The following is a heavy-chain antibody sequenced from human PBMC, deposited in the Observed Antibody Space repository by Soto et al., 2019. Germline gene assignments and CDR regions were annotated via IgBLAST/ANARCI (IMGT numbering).Heavy chain of an antibody. V-gene: IGHV1-69*13. CDR1: GGTFSSYA. D-gene: IGHD2-2*01. Sequence: ASVKVSCKASGGTFSSYAISWVRQAPGQGLEWMGGIIPIFGTANYAQKFQGRVTITADESTSTAYMELSSLRSEDTAGYYCALDIVVVPAAIPGVYYYGMDVWGQGTTVTVSS. CDR2: IIPIFGTA. CDR3: ALDIVVVPAAIPGVYYYGMDV. J-gene: IGHJ6*02.